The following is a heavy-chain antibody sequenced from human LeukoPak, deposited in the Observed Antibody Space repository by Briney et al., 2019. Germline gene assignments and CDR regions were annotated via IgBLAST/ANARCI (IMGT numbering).Heavy chain of an antibody. D-gene: IGHD1-26*01. Sequence: GASVKVSCKASGYTFTGYYMHWVRQAPGQGLEWMGWINPNSGGTNYAQKFQGRVTMTRDTSISTAYMELSRLRSDDTAVYYCARDRASYSGSYYQLGYWGQGTLVTVSS. CDR3: ARDRASYSGSYYQLGY. CDR2: INPNSGGT. J-gene: IGHJ4*02. CDR1: GYTFTGYY. V-gene: IGHV1-2*02.